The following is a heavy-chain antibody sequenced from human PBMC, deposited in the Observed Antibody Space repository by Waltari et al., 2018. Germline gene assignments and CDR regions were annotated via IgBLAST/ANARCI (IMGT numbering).Heavy chain of an antibody. CDR3: AKDGTTRKNYYGLDV. V-gene: IGHV3-9*01. Sequence: EVQLVESGGGLVQPGRSLRLSCAASGFTFDDYAMHWFRQAPGKGLEWVSGISRNSDRIGYADSVKGRFTNSRDNAKNALYLQMNSLRAEDTALYFCAKDGTTRKNYYGLDVWGQGTTVTVSS. CDR1: GFTFDDYA. D-gene: IGHD1-1*01. CDR2: ISRNSDRI. J-gene: IGHJ6*02.